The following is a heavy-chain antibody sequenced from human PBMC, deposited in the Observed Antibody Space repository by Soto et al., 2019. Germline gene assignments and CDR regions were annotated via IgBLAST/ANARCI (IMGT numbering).Heavy chain of an antibody. J-gene: IGHJ4*02. CDR2: IYPGDSDT. Sequence: GEALKISCKGSGYSFTSYWIGWVRQMPGKGLEWMGIIYPGDSDTRYSPSLQGQVTISADKSISTAYLQWSSLKASDTAMYYCARHSFTKGFDYWAQGTLVNVSS. CDR3: ARHSFTKGFDY. CDR1: GYSFTSYW. V-gene: IGHV5-51*01.